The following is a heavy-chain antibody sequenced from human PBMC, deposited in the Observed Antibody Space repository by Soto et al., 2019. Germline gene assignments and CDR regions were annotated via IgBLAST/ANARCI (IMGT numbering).Heavy chain of an antibody. J-gene: IGHJ4*02. CDR2: ISAYNGNT. D-gene: IGHD3-10*01. Sequence: ASVEVSCKASGYMFVTYGINWVRQAPGQGLEWMGWISAYNGNTKYAQNLQGRVTMTTDASTSTAYMEMRSLRSDDTAVYYCARDLDGSGSYYTDYWGPGTLVTVYS. CDR1: GYMFVTYG. V-gene: IGHV1-18*01. CDR3: ARDLDGSGSYYTDY.